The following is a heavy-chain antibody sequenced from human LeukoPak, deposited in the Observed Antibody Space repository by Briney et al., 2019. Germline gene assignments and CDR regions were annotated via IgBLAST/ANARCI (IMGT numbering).Heavy chain of an antibody. J-gene: IGHJ4*02. CDR3: ARHWLDSGTPDRFDY. Sequence: PSETLSLTCSVSGGSFRSYYWSWIRQPPGKGLEWIGCIYYSGSTNYNPSLKSRVTISVDTSKNQFSLKLSSVTDADTAVYYCARHWLDSGTPDRFDYWGQGTLVTVSS. CDR1: GGSFRSYY. V-gene: IGHV4-59*08. CDR2: IYYSGST. D-gene: IGHD3-10*01.